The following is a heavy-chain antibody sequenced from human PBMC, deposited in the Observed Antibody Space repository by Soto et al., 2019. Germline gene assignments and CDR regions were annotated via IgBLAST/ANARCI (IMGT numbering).Heavy chain of an antibody. V-gene: IGHV4-59*01. J-gene: IGHJ4*02. CDR2: IYYSGST. CDR3: ARARYGDYVYFDY. CDR1: GGSISSYY. D-gene: IGHD4-17*01. Sequence: PSETPSLTCTVSGGSISSYYWSWIRQPPGKGLEWIGYIYYSGSTNYNPSLKSRVTISVDTSKNQFSLKLSSVTAADTAVYYCARARYGDYVYFDYWGQGTLVTVSS.